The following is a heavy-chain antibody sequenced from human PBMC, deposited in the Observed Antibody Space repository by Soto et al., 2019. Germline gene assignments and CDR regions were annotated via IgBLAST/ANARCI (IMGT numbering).Heavy chain of an antibody. CDR3: ARDRTPDYGEYVSSYSYGMDV. D-gene: IGHD4-17*01. J-gene: IGHJ6*02. CDR2: ISAYNGNT. V-gene: IGHV1-18*01. Sequence: QVQLVQSGAEVKKPGASVKVSCKASGYTFTSYGISWVRQAPGQGLEWMGWISAYNGNTNYAQKLQGRVTMTTDTSTSTAYMELRSLRSDDTAVYYCARDRTPDYGEYVSSYSYGMDVWGQGTTVTVSS. CDR1: GYTFTSYG.